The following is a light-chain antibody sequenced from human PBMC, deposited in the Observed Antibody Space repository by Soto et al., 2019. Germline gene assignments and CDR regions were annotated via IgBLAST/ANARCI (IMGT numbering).Light chain of an antibody. CDR1: SSDVGGYNY. V-gene: IGLV2-8*01. CDR2: EVT. CDR3: SSFAGGGNPVL. Sequence: QSALTQPPSASGSLGQSVTISCTGTSSDVGGYNYVSWHQQHPGKAPKLMIYEVTKRPSGVPDRFFGSKSGNTASLTVSGLQAEDEADYYCSSFAGGGNPVLFGGGTKLTVL. J-gene: IGLJ2*01.